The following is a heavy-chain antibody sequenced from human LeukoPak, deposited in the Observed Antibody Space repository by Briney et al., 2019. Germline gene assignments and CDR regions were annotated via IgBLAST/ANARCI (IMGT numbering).Heavy chain of an antibody. CDR2: ISSSSSTI. V-gene: IGHV3-48*02. CDR1: GFTFSSYS. D-gene: IGHD1-26*01. J-gene: IGHJ4*02. Sequence: GGSLRLSCAASGFTFSSYSMSWVRQAPGKGLEWISYISSSSSTIYYADSVKGRFTISRDNAKNSLYLQMNSLRDEDTAVYYCAREVVGTTSEFDYWGQGTLVTVSS. CDR3: AREVVGTTSEFDY.